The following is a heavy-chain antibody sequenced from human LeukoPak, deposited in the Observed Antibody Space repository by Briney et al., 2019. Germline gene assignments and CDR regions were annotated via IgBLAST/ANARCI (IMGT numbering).Heavy chain of an antibody. D-gene: IGHD6-13*01. CDR1: GFTFSSYA. CDR2: ISGSGGST. V-gene: IGHV3-23*01. CDR3: AKLWIAAAGH. Sequence: GGSLRLSCAASGFTFSSYAMSWVRQAPGQGLGWVSAISGSGGSTYYADSVKGRFTIARDNSKNTLYLQMNSLRAEDTAVYYCAKLWIAAAGHWGQGTLVTVSS. J-gene: IGHJ4*02.